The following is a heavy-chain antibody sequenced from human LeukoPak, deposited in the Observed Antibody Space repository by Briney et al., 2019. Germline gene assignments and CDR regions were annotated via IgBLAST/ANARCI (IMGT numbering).Heavy chain of an antibody. J-gene: IGHJ3*02. CDR1: GFSLSTSGLW. Sequence: ESGPTLVNPTQTLTLTCTFSGFSLSTSGLWVSWIRQPPGKAMEWLARIDWDDDKYYRTSLKTRLTISKDTSKNQVVLTMTNMDTVDTATYYCARILVRGVTHAFDIWGQGTMVTVSS. V-gene: IGHV2-70*11. CDR2: IDWDDDK. D-gene: IGHD3-10*01. CDR3: ARILVRGVTHAFDI.